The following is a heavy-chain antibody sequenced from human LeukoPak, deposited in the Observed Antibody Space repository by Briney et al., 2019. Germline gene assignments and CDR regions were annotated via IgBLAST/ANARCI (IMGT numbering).Heavy chain of an antibody. Sequence: GGSLRLSCAASGFTFSTYAMSWVRQAPGKGLEWVSAISGSGGSTYYADSVKGRFTISRDNSKHTLYLQMNSLRAEDTAVYFCAKGCCPIDDWGQGTLVTVSS. CDR2: ISGSGGST. V-gene: IGHV3-23*01. CDR1: GFTFSTYA. D-gene: IGHD2-8*01. J-gene: IGHJ4*02. CDR3: AKGCCPIDD.